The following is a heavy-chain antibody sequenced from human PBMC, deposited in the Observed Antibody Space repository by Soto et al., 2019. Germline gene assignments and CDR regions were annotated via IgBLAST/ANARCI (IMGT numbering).Heavy chain of an antibody. D-gene: IGHD7-27*01. Sequence: QLQLQESGPGLVKPSETLSLTCTVSGGSISSSRYYWGWIRQPPGKGLEWIGRIYYSGRTYYNTSLKSRVSTSVDTSKNQLSLKLSSVTAADTAVYYCTNWDWFDTWGQGTMVTVSS. CDR1: GGSISSSRYY. CDR2: IYYSGRT. J-gene: IGHJ5*02. CDR3: TNWDWFDT. V-gene: IGHV4-39*01.